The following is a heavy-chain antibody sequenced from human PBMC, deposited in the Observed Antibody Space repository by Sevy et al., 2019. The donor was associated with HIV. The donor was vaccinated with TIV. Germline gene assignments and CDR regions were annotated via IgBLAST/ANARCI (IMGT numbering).Heavy chain of an antibody. CDR1: GFTFSNAW. Sequence: GGSLRLSCAASGFTFSNAWMSWVRQAPGKGLEWVGRIKSKTDGGTTDYAAPVKGRFTISRDDSKNTLYLQMNSLKTKDTAVYYCTTAAHNWNYYFDYWGQGTLVTVSS. CDR3: TTAAHNWNYYFDY. J-gene: IGHJ4*02. V-gene: IGHV3-15*01. D-gene: IGHD1-7*01. CDR2: IKSKTDGGTT.